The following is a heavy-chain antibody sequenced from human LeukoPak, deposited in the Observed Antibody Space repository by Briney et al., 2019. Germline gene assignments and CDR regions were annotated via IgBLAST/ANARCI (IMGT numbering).Heavy chain of an antibody. Sequence: ASVKVSCKASGYTFTSYAMHWVRQAPGQRLEWMGWINAGNGNTKYSQKFQGRVTITRDTSASTAYMELSSLRSEDTAVYYCAREGPRVGAGAFDIWGQGTMVTVSS. CDR2: INAGNGNT. CDR1: GYTFTSYA. V-gene: IGHV1-3*01. CDR3: AREGPRVGAGAFDI. J-gene: IGHJ3*02. D-gene: IGHD1-26*01.